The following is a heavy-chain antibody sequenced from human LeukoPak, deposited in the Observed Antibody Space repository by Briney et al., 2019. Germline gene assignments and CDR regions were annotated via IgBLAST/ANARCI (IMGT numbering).Heavy chain of an antibody. CDR1: GFTFSSNA. J-gene: IGHJ4*02. CDR3: ARHIAARPPYYFDH. V-gene: IGHV3-23*01. D-gene: IGHD6-13*01. Sequence: GGSLRLSCAASGFTFSSNAMSWVRQAPGKGLEWVSGISYSGGSTYYADSVKGRFTISRENSKNTLYLQMNSLRAEDTAVYYFARHIAARPPYYFDHWGQGTLVTVSS. CDR2: ISYSGGST.